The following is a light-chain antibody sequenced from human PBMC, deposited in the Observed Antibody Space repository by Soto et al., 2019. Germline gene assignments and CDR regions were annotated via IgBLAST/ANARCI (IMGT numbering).Light chain of an antibody. CDR2: RND. CDR1: SSNIGSNY. J-gene: IGLJ3*02. CDR3: AAWDDSLSGPL. Sequence: QLVLAQPPSASGTPGQRVTISCSGSSSNIGSNYVYWYRQFPGTAPKVLIYRNDQRPSGVPDRFSGAKSGTSASLAISGLRSEDEADYYCAAWDDSLSGPLFGGGTKLTVL. V-gene: IGLV1-47*01.